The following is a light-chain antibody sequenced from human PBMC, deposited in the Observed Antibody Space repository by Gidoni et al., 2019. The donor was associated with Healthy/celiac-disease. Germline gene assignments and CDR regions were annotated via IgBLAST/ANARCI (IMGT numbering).Light chain of an antibody. CDR3: QQYYSTPPYT. Sequence: DIVMTQSPDSLAVSLGERATINCKSSQSFLYSSNNKNYLAWYQQKPGQPPKLLIYWASTRESGVPDRFSGSGSGTDFTLTISSLQAEDVAVYYCQQYYSTPPYTFXXXTKLEIK. CDR1: QSFLYSSNNKNY. V-gene: IGKV4-1*01. J-gene: IGKJ2*01. CDR2: WAS.